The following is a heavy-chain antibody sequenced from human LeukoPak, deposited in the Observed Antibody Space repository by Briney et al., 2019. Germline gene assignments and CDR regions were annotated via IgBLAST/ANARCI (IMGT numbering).Heavy chain of an antibody. CDR3: ARRSSIPTRLFDF. V-gene: IGHV5-51*01. CDR2: IYPGDSDA. J-gene: IGHJ4*02. Sequence: ASVKVSCKASGYTFTGYYMHWVRQMPGKGLEWMGIIYPGDSDAKYGPSFQGQVTISADKSISTAYLQWSSLKASDTAMYYCARRSSIPTRLFDFWGQGTLVTVSS. CDR1: GYTFTGYY. D-gene: IGHD6-6*01.